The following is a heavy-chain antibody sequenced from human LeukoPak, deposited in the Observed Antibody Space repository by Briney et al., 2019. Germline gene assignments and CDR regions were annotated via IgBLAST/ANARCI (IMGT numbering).Heavy chain of an antibody. CDR1: GGTFISYA. Sequence: ASVKVSCKASGGTFISYAISWVRQAPGQGLEWMGGIIPIFGTANYAQKFQGRVTITADESASTAYMELSSLRSEDTAVYYCAGDKYYYDSSGYSGPSDYWGQGTLVTVSS. CDR2: IIPIFGTA. D-gene: IGHD3-22*01. CDR3: AGDKYYYDSSGYSGPSDY. V-gene: IGHV1-69*13. J-gene: IGHJ4*02.